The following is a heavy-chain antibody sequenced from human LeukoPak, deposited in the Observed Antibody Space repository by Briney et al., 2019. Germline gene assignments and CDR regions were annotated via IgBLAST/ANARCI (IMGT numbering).Heavy chain of an antibody. V-gene: IGHV4-38-2*01. Sequence: PSETLSLTCAVSGYSISSGYYWGWIRQPPGKGLVWIGSIYHSGSTYYNPSLKSRVTISVDTSKNQFSLKLSSVTAADTAVYYCARHPYYDFWSGYISWFDPWGQGTLVTVSS. CDR2: IYHSGST. CDR3: ARHPYYDFWSGYISWFDP. CDR1: GYSISSGYY. J-gene: IGHJ5*02. D-gene: IGHD3-3*01.